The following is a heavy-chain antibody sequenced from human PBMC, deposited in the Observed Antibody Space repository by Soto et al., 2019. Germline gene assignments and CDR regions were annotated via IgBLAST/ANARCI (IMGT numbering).Heavy chain of an antibody. CDR2: IKSKTDGGTT. J-gene: IGHJ6*03. CDR1: GFTFSNAW. V-gene: IGHV3-15*01. CDR3: TTATRGYSYGHHFYYYYMDV. D-gene: IGHD5-18*01. Sequence: GGSLRLSCAASGFTFSNAWMSWVRQAPGKGLEWFGRIKSKTDGGTTDYAAPVKSRFTISRDDSKNTLYLQMNSLKTEDTAVYYCTTATRGYSYGHHFYYYYMDVWGKGTTVTVSS.